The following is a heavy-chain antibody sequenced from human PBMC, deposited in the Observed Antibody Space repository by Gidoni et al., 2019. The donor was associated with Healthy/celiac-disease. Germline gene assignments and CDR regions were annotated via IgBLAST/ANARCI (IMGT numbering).Heavy chain of an antibody. CDR1: GGTFSRYA. CDR2: IIPIFGTA. J-gene: IGHJ5*02. D-gene: IGHD4-17*01. Sequence: QVQLVQSGAEVKKPGSSVKVSCKASGGTFSRYAISWVRQAPGQGLEWMGGIIPIFGTANYAQKFQGRVTITADESTSTDYMELSSLRSEDTAVYYCAREGNEGYGDYGWFDPWGQGTLVTVSS. CDR3: AREGNEGYGDYGWFDP. V-gene: IGHV1-69*01.